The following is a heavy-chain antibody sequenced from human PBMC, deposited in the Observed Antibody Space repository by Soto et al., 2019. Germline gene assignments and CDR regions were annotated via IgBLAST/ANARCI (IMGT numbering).Heavy chain of an antibody. D-gene: IGHD6-19*01. V-gene: IGHV3-30*18. CDR2: ISYDGSNK. CDR1: GFTFSSYG. CDR3: AKDRDSSGWYRFHFDAFDI. J-gene: IGHJ3*02. Sequence: GGSLRLSCAASGFTFSSYGMHWVRQAPGKGLEWVAVISYDGSNKYYADSVKGRFTISRDNSKNTLYLQMNSLRAEDTAVYYCAKDRDSSGWYRFHFDAFDIWGQGTMVTVS.